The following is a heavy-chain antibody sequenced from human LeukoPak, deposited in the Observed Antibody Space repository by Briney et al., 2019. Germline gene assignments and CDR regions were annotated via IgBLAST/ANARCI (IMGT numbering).Heavy chain of an antibody. CDR3: ARVREYSGSHYEFDY. Sequence: ASVKVSCKASGGTFSSYAISWVRQAPGQGLEWMGGIIPIFGTANYAQKFQGRVTITTDESTSTAYMELSSLRSEDTAVYYCARVREYSGSHYEFDYWGQGTLVTLSS. CDR2: IIPIFGTA. V-gene: IGHV1-69*05. D-gene: IGHD1-26*01. J-gene: IGHJ4*02. CDR1: GGTFSSYA.